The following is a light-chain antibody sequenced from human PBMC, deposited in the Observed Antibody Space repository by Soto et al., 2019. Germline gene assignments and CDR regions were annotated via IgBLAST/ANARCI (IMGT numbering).Light chain of an antibody. J-gene: IGKJ1*01. CDR2: RVS. Sequence: DVVLTQSPLSLPVNFGQPASISCRSSKSLVYSDGNTHLSWFHQRPGQSPRRLIYRVSSRESGVPDRFSGSGSGTDFTLEICRVEAEDVGIYFCTQGTHWPSTFGQGTKVEVK. V-gene: IGKV2-30*01. CDR1: KSLVYSDGNTH. CDR3: TQGTHWPST.